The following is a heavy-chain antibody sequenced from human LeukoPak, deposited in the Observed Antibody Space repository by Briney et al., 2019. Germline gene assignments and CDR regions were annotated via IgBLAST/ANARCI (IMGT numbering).Heavy chain of an antibody. V-gene: IGHV3-21*01. CDR2: ISSSSSYI. D-gene: IGHD6-19*01. CDR3: ARAHSSGWFTLDY. J-gene: IGHJ4*02. Sequence: GGSLRLSCAASGFTFSSYSMNWVRQAPGKGLEWVSSISSSSSYIYYADSVKGRFTISRDNAKNSLYLQMNSLRAEDAAVYYCARAHSSGWFTLDYWGQGTLVTVSS. CDR1: GFTFSSYS.